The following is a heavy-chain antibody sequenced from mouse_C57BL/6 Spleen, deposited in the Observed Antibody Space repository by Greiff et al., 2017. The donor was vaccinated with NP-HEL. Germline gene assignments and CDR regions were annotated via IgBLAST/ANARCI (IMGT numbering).Heavy chain of an antibody. CDR1: GFTFSDFY. J-gene: IGHJ3*01. CDR2: SRNKANDYTT. V-gene: IGHV7-1*01. CDR3: ARDDGYYGFAY. Sequence: EVNVVESGRGLVQSGRSLRLSCATSGFTFSDFYMEWVRQAPGKGLEWIAASRNKANDYTTEYSASVKGRFIVSRDTSQSILYLQMNALRAEDTAIYYCARDDGYYGFAYWGQGTLVTVSA. D-gene: IGHD2-3*01.